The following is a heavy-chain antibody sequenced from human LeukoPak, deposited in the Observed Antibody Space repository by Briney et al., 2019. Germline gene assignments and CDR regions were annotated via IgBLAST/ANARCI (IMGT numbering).Heavy chain of an antibody. CDR2: IQTDGRDK. V-gene: IGHV3-30*02. CDR1: GIDFRASG. Sequence: GGSLRLSCAASGIDFRASGMHWVSQAPGMGLEWVTFIQTDGRDKYYAASVAGRFTISRDNSKNTVYLNMNNLRPDDTALYYCARGGGPVVIGNFDYGGQGTLVTVS. J-gene: IGHJ4*02. D-gene: IGHD2-2*01. CDR3: ARGGGPVVIGNFDY.